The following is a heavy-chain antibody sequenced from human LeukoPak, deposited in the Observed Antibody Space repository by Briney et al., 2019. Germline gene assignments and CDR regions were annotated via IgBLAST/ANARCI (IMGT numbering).Heavy chain of an antibody. Sequence: PSETLSLTCTVSGGSISSYYWSWIRQPPGKGLGWIGYMYYSGSTNYNPSLKSRVIISLDTSKNQFSLKLSSVTAADTAVYYCARGTISGDAFDIWGQETMVTVSS. CDR2: MYYSGST. V-gene: IGHV4-59*01. D-gene: IGHD3-3*02. CDR3: ARGTISGDAFDI. CDR1: GGSISSYY. J-gene: IGHJ3*02.